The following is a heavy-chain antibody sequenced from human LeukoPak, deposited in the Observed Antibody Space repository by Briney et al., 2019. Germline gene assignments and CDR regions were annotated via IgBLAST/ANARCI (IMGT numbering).Heavy chain of an antibody. CDR3: ARVRGAGSGWYANWFDP. J-gene: IGHJ5*02. Sequence: SETLSLTCTVSGDSISSNFWSWIRQPAGKGLEWIGEINHSGSTNYNPSLKSRVTISVDTSKNQFSLKLSSVTAADTAVYYCARVRGAGSGWYANWFDPWGQGTLVTVSS. CDR2: INHSGST. D-gene: IGHD6-19*01. V-gene: IGHV4-34*01. CDR1: GDSISSNF.